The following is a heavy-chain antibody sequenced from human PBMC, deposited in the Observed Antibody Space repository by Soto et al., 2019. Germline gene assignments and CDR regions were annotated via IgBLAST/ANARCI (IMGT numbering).Heavy chain of an antibody. CDR3: ARDGPVVVAATYYYYGMDV. CDR1: GYTFTGYY. J-gene: IGHJ6*02. D-gene: IGHD2-15*01. Sequence: RASVKVSCKASGYTFTGYYMHWVRQAPGQGLEWMGWINPNSGGTNYAQKFQGWVTMTRDTSISTAYMELSRLRSDDTAVYYCARDGPVVVAATYYYYGMDVWGQGTTVTVSS. CDR2: INPNSGGT. V-gene: IGHV1-2*04.